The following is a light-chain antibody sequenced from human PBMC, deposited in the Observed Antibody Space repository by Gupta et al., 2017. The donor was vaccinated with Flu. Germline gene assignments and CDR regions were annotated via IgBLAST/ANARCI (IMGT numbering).Light chain of an antibody. CDR3: QQDDDLPYT. V-gene: IGKV4-1*01. CDR1: QSGLYSSTNKNF. CDR2: WAS. J-gene: IGKJ2*01. Sequence: DIVMTQSPDSLAVSLGERATINCKSSQSGLYSSTNKNFLTWYQQKPGQPPRLLIYWASTRESGVPDRFSGSGSGTDFTLTISSLQAEDVAVYYCQQDDDLPYTFGQGTKMEIK.